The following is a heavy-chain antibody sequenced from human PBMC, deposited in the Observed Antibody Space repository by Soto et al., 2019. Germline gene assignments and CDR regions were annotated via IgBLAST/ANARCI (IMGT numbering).Heavy chain of an antibody. CDR1: GFTFSTYA. J-gene: IGHJ4*02. D-gene: IGHD2-21*02. Sequence: QVQLVESGGGVVQPGRPLRLSCAASGFTFSTYAMYWVRQAPGKGLEWVAVISYGGSKKYYADSVKGRFTISRDNPKNRVYLQMNSLRADDTAVYYCARDSHCGGDCYLYYLDYWGQGTLVTVSS. CDR2: ISYGGSKK. V-gene: IGHV3-30-3*01. CDR3: ARDSHCGGDCYLYYLDY.